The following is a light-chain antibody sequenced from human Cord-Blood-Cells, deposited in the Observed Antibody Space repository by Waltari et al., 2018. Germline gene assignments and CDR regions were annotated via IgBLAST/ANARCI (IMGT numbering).Light chain of an antibody. CDR1: SSYVGRYNL. Sequence: QSALTQPASVSGSPGQSITISCTGTSSYVGRYNLVSRSQQHPGKAPKLMIYEGSKRPSGVSNRFSGSKYGNTASLTISGLQAEDEADYYCCSYAGSSTWVFGGGTKLTVL. CDR2: EGS. CDR3: CSYAGSSTWV. J-gene: IGLJ3*02. V-gene: IGLV2-23*01.